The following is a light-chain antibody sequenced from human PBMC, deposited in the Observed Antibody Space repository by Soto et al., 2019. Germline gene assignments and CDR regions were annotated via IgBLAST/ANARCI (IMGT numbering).Light chain of an antibody. Sequence: VRTHSQTTLSXXPGEXATLXXRXLQSIRTDLAWYQQKPGQAPSLLIFSASTRATGIPASFSGSESGTEFTLTISSIEPEDFAVYCCQQRTNWGRMVTFGGGTKVGIK. J-gene: IGKJ4*01. CDR1: QSIRTD. CDR3: QQRTNWGRMVT. V-gene: IGKV3-11*01. CDR2: SAS.